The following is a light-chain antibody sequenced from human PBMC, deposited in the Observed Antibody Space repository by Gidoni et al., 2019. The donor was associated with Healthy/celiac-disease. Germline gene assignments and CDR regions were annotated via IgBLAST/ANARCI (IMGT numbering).Light chain of an antibody. CDR1: QSVSSY. CDR2: DAS. J-gene: IGKJ5*01. V-gene: IGKV3-11*01. Sequence: EIVLTQSPATLSLSPGERATLSCRASQSVSSYLAWYQQKPGQAPRLLIYDASNRATGIPDRFSGSGSGTDFTLTISSLEPEDVAVYYCKQRSNWPITFGQGTRLEIK. CDR3: KQRSNWPIT.